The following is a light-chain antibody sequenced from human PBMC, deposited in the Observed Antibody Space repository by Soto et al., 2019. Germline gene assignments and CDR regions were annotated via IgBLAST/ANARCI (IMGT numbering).Light chain of an antibody. CDR3: CSYARGSRA. CDR2: EGT. CDR1: SSDVGRYEY. V-gene: IGLV2-11*01. J-gene: IGLJ3*02. Sequence: QSALTQPRSVSGSPGQSVTISCTGTSSDVGRYEYVSWYQQHPGKAPKLMIYEGTKRPAGVSDRFSGSKSGNTASLTISGLQAEDEADYYCCSYARGSRAFGGGTKLTVL.